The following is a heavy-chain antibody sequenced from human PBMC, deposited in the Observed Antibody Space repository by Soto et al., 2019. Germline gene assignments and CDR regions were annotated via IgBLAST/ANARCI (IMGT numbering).Heavy chain of an antibody. CDR2: IGGTGQYT. D-gene: IGHD2-2*01. CDR3: AKGGTSHIYGIDV. V-gene: IGHV3-23*01. CDR1: GFTFQNFV. J-gene: IGHJ6*02. Sequence: GGSLRLSCTASGFTFQNFVIXWVRQAPGKGLEWVSIIGGTGQYTYYADSVRGRFTFSRDNSENTVYLEMNSLRAEDTAIYFCAKGGTSHIYGIDVWGPGTTVTVSS.